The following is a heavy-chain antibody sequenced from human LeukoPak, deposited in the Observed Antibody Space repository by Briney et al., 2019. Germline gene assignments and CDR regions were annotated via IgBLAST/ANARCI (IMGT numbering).Heavy chain of an antibody. J-gene: IGHJ3*02. CDR3: ARDMGGYCTNGVCYRVDAFDI. CDR1: GFTFDDYG. D-gene: IGHD2-8*01. Sequence: GGSLRLSCAASGFTFDDYGMSWVRQAPGKGLEWVSGINWNGGSTGYADSVKGRFTIFRDNAKNSLYLQMNSLRAEDTALYYCARDMGGYCTNGVCYRVDAFDIWGQGTMVTVSS. V-gene: IGHV3-20*04. CDR2: INWNGGST.